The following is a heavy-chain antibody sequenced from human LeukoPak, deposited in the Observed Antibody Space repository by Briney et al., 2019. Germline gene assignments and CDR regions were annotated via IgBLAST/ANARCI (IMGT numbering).Heavy chain of an antibody. J-gene: IGHJ3*02. Sequence: GGSLRLSCAASGFPFSRYWMSWVRQAPGKGLEGVANIKQDGSEKYYVDSVKGRFTISRDNAKNSLFLQMNSLRVEETAVYYCAREDMTTVTTRWAFDIWGQGSMVTVSS. CDR2: IKQDGSEK. V-gene: IGHV3-7*01. CDR1: GFPFSRYW. CDR3: AREDMTTVTTRWAFDI. D-gene: IGHD4-17*01.